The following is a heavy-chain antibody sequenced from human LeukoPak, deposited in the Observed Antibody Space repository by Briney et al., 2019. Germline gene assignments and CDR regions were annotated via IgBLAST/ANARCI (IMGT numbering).Heavy chain of an antibody. D-gene: IGHD2/OR15-2a*01. V-gene: IGHV4-59*12. CDR1: GGSISSYY. J-gene: IGHJ5*02. CDR3: ARDDGSTTVLNWFDP. Sequence: SETLSLTCTVSGGSISSYYWSWIRQPPGKGLEWIGYIYYSGSTNYNPSLKSRITMSVDTSKNQFSLNLNSVTAADTAVYYCARDDGSTTVLNWFDPWGQGTLVTVSS. CDR2: IYYSGST.